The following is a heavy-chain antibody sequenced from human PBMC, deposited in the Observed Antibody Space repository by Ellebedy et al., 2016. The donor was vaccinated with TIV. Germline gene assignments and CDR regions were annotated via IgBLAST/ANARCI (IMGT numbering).Heavy chain of an antibody. Sequence: PGGSLRLSCAASGFTFSGSAMHWVRQASGRGLEWVGRIRSKANSYATAYAASVKGRFTISRDDSNTAYLLMNSLRTEDTAVYYCTRRSTDDSSGYYPAWGQGTLVTVSS. CDR1: GFTFSGSA. CDR3: TRRSTDDSSGYYPA. J-gene: IGHJ5*02. V-gene: IGHV3-73*01. CDR2: IRSKANSYAT. D-gene: IGHD3-22*01.